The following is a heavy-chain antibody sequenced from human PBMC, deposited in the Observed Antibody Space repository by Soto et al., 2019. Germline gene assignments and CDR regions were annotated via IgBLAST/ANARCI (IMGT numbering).Heavy chain of an antibody. CDR3: AKAFNPYGDSRGVLDY. CDR1: GFTFSSYA. Sequence: GGSLRLSCAASGFTFSSYARSWVRQAPGKGLEWVSAISGSGGRTYYADSVKGRFTISRDNSKNTLYLQMNSLRAEDTAVYYCAKAFNPYGDSRGVLDYWGQGTLVTVSS. CDR2: ISGSGGRT. D-gene: IGHD4-17*01. V-gene: IGHV3-23*01. J-gene: IGHJ4*02.